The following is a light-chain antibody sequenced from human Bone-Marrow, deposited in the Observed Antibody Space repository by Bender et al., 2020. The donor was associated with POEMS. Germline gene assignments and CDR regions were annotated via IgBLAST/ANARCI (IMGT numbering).Light chain of an antibody. Sequence: QSALTQPPSVSGSPGQSVTISCTGTTSDVGGYNYVSWYQQHPGKAPKLMIYDVSKRPSGVPDRFSGSKSGNTASLTISGLQAEDEADYYCSSYAGSNNFVFGTGTQVTVL. CDR2: DVS. V-gene: IGLV2-11*01. J-gene: IGLJ1*01. CDR1: TSDVGGYNY. CDR3: SSYAGSNNFV.